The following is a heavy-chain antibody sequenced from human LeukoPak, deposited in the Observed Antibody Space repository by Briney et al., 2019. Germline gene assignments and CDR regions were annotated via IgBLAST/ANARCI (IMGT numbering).Heavy chain of an antibody. J-gene: IGHJ4*02. V-gene: IGHV1-69*13. CDR1: GGTFSSYA. D-gene: IGHD2-2*01. Sequence: SVKVSCKASGGTFSSYAISWVRQAPGQGLEWMGGIIPIFGTANYAQKFQGRVTITADESTSTAYMELSSLRSEDTAVYYCARDTYCTSTNCPIGDYFDYWGQGTLVTVSS. CDR2: IIPIFGTA. CDR3: ARDTYCTSTNCPIGDYFDY.